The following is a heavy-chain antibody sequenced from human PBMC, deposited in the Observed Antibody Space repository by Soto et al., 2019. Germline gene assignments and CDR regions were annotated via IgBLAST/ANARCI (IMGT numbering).Heavy chain of an antibody. Sequence: PGGSLRLSCAASGFTFSSYSMNWVRQAPGKGLEWVSSISSSSSYIYYADSVKGRFTISRDNAKNSLYLQMNSLRAEDTAVYYCARDPNTAPRFYGMDVWGQGTTVTV. V-gene: IGHV3-21*01. J-gene: IGHJ6*02. CDR3: ARDPNTAPRFYGMDV. CDR2: ISSSSSYI. D-gene: IGHD5-18*01. CDR1: GFTFSSYS.